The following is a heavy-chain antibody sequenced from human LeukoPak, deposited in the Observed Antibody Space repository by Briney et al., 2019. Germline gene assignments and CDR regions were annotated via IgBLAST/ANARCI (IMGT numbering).Heavy chain of an antibody. CDR2: ISGTGGST. V-gene: IGHV3-23*01. CDR3: ARATTVTVFDY. J-gene: IGHJ4*02. CDR1: GFTFSNYA. Sequence: GGSLRLSCAASGFTFSNYAMNWVRQAPGKGLEWDSLISGTGGSTYYADSVKGRFTISRDNSKNTLYVQMNNLRADDTAVYYCARATTVTVFDYWGQGTLVTVSS. D-gene: IGHD4-17*01.